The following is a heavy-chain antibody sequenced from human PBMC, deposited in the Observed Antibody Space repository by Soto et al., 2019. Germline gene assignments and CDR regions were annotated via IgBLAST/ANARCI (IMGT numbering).Heavy chain of an antibody. D-gene: IGHD2-21*02. CDR1: GFTFSSYA. CDR2: ISYDGSNK. Sequence: SLRLSCAASGFTFSSYAMHWVLQAPGKGLEWVAVISYDGSNKYYADSVKGRFTISRDNSKNTLYLQMNSLRADDTAVYYCARGTATDGLDSWGQGTLVTVSS. J-gene: IGHJ5*01. CDR3: ARGTATDGLDS. V-gene: IGHV3-30-3*01.